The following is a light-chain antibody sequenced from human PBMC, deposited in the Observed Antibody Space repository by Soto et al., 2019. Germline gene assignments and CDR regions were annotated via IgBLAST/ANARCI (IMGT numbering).Light chain of an antibody. V-gene: IGLV1-40*01. J-gene: IGLJ2*01. CDR1: SSDIGGGYD. Sequence: QSVLTQPPSVSGAPGQRVTISCTGSSSDIGGGYDVHWYQHLPGSVPKLLIYGDTNRPSGVPDRFSGSKSGTSASLAITGIQAEDEADYYCQSYDSSLSGHVVFGGGTQLTVL. CDR2: GDT. CDR3: QSYDSSLSGHVV.